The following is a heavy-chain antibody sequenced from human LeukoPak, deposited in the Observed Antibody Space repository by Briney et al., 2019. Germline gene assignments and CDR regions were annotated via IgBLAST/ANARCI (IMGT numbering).Heavy chain of an antibody. Sequence: GGSLRLSCAASGFTFTTYWMTWVRQAPGKGLEWVAKIKQDGGEKYYVDSVKGRFTISRDNAKNSLSLQMNSLRAEATAVYYCARDQGYCTSATCRGDAFDVWGQGSMVSVSS. J-gene: IGHJ3*01. V-gene: IGHV3-7*01. CDR1: GFTFTTYW. CDR3: ARDQGYCTSATCRGDAFDV. D-gene: IGHD2-2*01. CDR2: IKQDGGEK.